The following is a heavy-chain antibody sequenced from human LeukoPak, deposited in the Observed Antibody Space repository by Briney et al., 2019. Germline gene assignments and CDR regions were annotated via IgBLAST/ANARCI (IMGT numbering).Heavy chain of an antibody. CDR3: AKDNPYCSSTSCHRTSNPNWFDP. Sequence: GGSLRLSCAASGFSSSNFAMNWVRRAPGKGLEWVAFIRHDGSIKYYADSVKGRFIISRDNSKNTLYLQMNSLRAEDTAVYYCAKDNPYCSSTSCHRTSNPNWFDPWGQGTLVTVSS. CDR1: GFSSSNFA. J-gene: IGHJ5*02. CDR2: IRHDGSIK. V-gene: IGHV3-30*02. D-gene: IGHD2-2*01.